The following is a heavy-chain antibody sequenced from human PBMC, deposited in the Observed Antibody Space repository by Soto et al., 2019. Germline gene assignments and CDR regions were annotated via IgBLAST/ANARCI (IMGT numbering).Heavy chain of an antibody. V-gene: IGHV3-33*01. J-gene: IGHJ6*02. CDR2: IWYDGSNK. Sequence: GGSLRLSCAASGFTFSSYGMHWVRQAPGKGLEWVAVIWYDGSNKYYADSVKGRFTISRDNSKNTLFLQMNSLRAEDTAVYYCARDKYRRELWSDSPYFFYGMDVWGQGTTVTVSS. D-gene: IGHD1-7*01. CDR3: ARDKYRRELWSDSPYFFYGMDV. CDR1: GFTFSSYG.